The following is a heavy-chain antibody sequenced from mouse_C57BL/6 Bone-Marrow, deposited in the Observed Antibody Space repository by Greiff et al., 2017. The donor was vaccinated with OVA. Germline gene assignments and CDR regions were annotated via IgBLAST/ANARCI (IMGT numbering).Heavy chain of an antibody. CDR1: GYSITSGYY. D-gene: IGHD2-5*01. CDR3: ARDYYSNYVWFAY. V-gene: IGHV3-6*01. Sequence: EVHLVESGPGLVKPSQSLSLTCSVTGYSITSGYYWNWIRQFPGNKLEWMGYISYDGSNNYNPSLKNRISITRDTSKNQFFLKLNSVTTEDTATYYCARDYYSNYVWFAYWGQGTLVTVSA. CDR2: ISYDGSN. J-gene: IGHJ3*01.